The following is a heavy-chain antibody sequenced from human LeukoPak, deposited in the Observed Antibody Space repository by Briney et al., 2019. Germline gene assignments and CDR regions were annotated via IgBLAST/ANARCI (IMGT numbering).Heavy chain of an antibody. J-gene: IGHJ5*02. CDR3: ARMVGGNWLDP. CDR1: GGPISSGGYY. D-gene: IGHD3-10*01. Sequence: SETLSLTCTVSGGPISSGGYYWSWIRQPPGKRLEWIGYIYNSGNINYNPSLKSRVTISIDTSKNQFSLKLSSVTAADTAVYYCARMVGGNWLDPWGQGTLVTVSS. V-gene: IGHV4-61*08. CDR2: IYNSGNI.